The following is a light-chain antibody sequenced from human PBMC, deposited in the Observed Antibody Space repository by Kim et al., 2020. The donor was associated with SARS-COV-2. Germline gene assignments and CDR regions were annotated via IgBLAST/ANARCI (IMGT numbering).Light chain of an antibody. Sequence: AIQLTQSPSSLSASVGDRVTITCRASQGISSALAWYQQKPGKAPKLLIYDASSLESGVPSRFSGSGSGTDFTLNISSLQPEDFAPYYCQQFNSYPTFGRGTKVDIK. CDR3: QQFNSYPT. V-gene: IGKV1-13*02. CDR1: QGISSA. J-gene: IGKJ4*01. CDR2: DAS.